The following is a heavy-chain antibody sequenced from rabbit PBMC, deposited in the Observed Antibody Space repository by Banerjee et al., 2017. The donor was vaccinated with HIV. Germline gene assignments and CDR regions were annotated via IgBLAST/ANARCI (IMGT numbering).Heavy chain of an antibody. V-gene: IGHV1S7*01. D-gene: IGHD6-1*01. CDR2: IDPALGST. CDR3: ARARSAGYGYATDFRLDL. Sequence: QLEESGGGLVKPGGCLELFCKASGFDFSSYYMSWVRQAPGKGLEWIGYIDPALGSTYYASWVNGRFTLPSHNAQNTVFLQMTSLTAADTATYFCARARSAGYGYATDFRLDLWGPGTLVTVS. CDR1: GFDFSSYY. J-gene: IGHJ3*01.